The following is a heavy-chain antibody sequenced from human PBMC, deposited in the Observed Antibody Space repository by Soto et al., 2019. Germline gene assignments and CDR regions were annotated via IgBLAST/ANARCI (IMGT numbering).Heavy chain of an antibody. Sequence: GSLRLSCAASGFTFSSYSINWVRQAPGKGLEWVSSITSSSSYIYYADSVKGRFTISRDNAKNSLYLQMNSLRAEDTAVYYCAREGYSSTLSWFDPWGQGTLVTVSS. J-gene: IGHJ5*02. CDR2: ITSSSSYI. D-gene: IGHD6-19*01. CDR3: AREGYSSTLSWFDP. CDR1: GFTFSSYS. V-gene: IGHV3-21*01.